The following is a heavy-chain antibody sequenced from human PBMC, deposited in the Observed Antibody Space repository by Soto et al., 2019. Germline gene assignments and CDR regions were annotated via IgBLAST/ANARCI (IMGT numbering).Heavy chain of an antibody. J-gene: IGHJ4*02. D-gene: IGHD5-18*01. Sequence: GGSLRLSCAASGFTFSSYSMNWVRQAPGKGLEWVSSISSSSSYIYYADSVKGRFTISRDNAKNSLYLQMNSLRAEDTAVYYCARGYNYPGGGGTPQFHWGQGTLVTVSS. V-gene: IGHV3-21*01. CDR1: GFTFSSYS. CDR3: ARGYNYPGGGGTPQFH. CDR2: ISSSSSYI.